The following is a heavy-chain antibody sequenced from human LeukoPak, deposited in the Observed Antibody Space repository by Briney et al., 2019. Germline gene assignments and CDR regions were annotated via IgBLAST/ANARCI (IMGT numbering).Heavy chain of an antibody. CDR2: INPSGGYT. J-gene: IGHJ4*02. V-gene: IGHV1-46*01. Sequence: ASVKVSCKASGYTFTSYYMHWVRQAPGQGLEWMGIINPSGGYTNSAQKFQGRVTVTRDTSTSTVYMELSRLRYEDTAVYYCARVGPPYISGTTRGVSRYFDYWGQGTLVTVSS. D-gene: IGHD1-20*01. CDR1: GYTFTSYY. CDR3: ARVGPPYISGTTRGVSRYFDY.